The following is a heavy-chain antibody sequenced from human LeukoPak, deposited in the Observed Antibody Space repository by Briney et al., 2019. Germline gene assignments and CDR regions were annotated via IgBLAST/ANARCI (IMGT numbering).Heavy chain of an antibody. Sequence: SSETLSLTCTVSGGSISSYYWSWIRQPAGKGLEWIGRIYTSGSTNYNPSLKSRVTMSVDTSKNQFSLKLSSVTAADTAVYCCARGQRGYSRFYYFDNWGQGTLVTVSS. D-gene: IGHD6-13*01. V-gene: IGHV4-4*07. CDR1: GGSISSYY. CDR2: IYTSGST. J-gene: IGHJ4*02. CDR3: ARGQRGYSRFYYFDN.